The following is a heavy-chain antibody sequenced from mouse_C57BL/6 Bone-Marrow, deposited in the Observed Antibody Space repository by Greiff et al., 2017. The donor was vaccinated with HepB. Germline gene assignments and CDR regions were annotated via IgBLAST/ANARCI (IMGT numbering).Heavy chain of an antibody. J-gene: IGHJ4*01. Sequence: QVQLKQPGAELVRPGTSVKLSCKASGYTFTSYWMHWVKQRPGQGLEWIGVIDPSDSYTNYNQKFKGKATLTVDTSSSTAYMQLSSLTSEDSAVYYCARGGSYYGSSYPLYAMDYWGQGTSVTVSS. D-gene: IGHD1-1*01. V-gene: IGHV1-59*01. CDR2: IDPSDSYT. CDR1: GYTFTSYW. CDR3: ARGGSYYGSSYPLYAMDY.